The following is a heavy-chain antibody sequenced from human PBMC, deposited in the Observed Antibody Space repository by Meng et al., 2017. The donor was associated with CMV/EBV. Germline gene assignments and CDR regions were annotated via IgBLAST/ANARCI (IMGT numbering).Heavy chain of an antibody. CDR3: ARGSRRLPRFNWFDP. CDR2: INHSGST. CDR1: GGSFSGYY. D-gene: IGHD3-3*01. V-gene: IGHV4-34*01. Sequence: QVQLQQWGAGLLKPSETLSLTCACYGGSFSGYYWSWIRQPPWKGLEWIGEINHSGSTNYNPSLKSRVTISVDTSKNQFSLKLSSVTAADTAVYYCARGSRRLPRFNWFDPWGQGTLVTVSS. J-gene: IGHJ5*02.